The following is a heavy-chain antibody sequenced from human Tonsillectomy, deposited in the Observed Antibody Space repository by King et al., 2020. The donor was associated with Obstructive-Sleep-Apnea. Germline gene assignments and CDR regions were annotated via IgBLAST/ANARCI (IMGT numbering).Heavy chain of an antibody. D-gene: IGHD3-16*01. V-gene: IGHV7-4-1*02. Sequence: QLVQSGSELKKPGASVKVSCKASGYIFTSHAMNWVRQAPGQGLEWMGWINTNTGNPTYAQGFTGRFVFSLDTSVTTAYLQISSLKAEDTAIYYCARGFGPYYYYAMDVWGQGTTVTVSS. J-gene: IGHJ6*02. CDR2: INTNTGNP. CDR3: ARGFGPYYYYAMDV. CDR1: GYIFTSHA.